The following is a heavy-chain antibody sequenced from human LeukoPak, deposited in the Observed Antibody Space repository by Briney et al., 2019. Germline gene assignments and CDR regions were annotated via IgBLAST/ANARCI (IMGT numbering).Heavy chain of an antibody. D-gene: IGHD3-16*02. CDR1: GGSFSSSTYY. J-gene: IGHJ4*02. Sequence: SETLSLTCTVSGGSFSSSTYYWGWIRQPPGKGLEWIGSIHYGGANYYNPSLKRRVTISVDASKNQFSLKLKSATAADTAVYYCASLRLGELSPIDFWGQGTLVTVSS. CDR2: IHYGGAN. CDR3: ASLRLGELSPIDF. V-gene: IGHV4-39*01.